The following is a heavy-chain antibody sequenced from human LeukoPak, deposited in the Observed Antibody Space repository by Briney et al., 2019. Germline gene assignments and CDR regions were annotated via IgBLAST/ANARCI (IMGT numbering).Heavy chain of an antibody. Sequence: GGSLRLSCAASGFTFSSYSMNWVRQAPGKGLEWVSSISSSSSYIYYADSVKGRFTISRDNAKNPLYLQMNSLRAEDTAVYYCARDITTLPYVWGSYRLPDYYYYGMDVWGKGTTVTVSS. CDR3: ARDITTLPYVWGSYRLPDYYYYGMDV. V-gene: IGHV3-21*01. D-gene: IGHD3-16*02. CDR1: GFTFSSYS. CDR2: ISSSSSYI. J-gene: IGHJ6*04.